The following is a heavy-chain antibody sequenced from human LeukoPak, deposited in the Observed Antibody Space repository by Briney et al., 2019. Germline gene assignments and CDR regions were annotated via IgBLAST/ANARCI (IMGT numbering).Heavy chain of an antibody. J-gene: IGHJ4*02. CDR3: ARDQTNRFDY. CDR2: IYSGGST. D-gene: IGHD1-14*01. Sequence: PGGSLRLSCAASGFTVSDNSMTWVRQAPGKGLEWVSVIYSGGSTYYADSVKGRFTISRHDPKNTLFLQMNSLRPEDTAVYYCARDQTNRFDYWGQGTLVIVSS. V-gene: IGHV3-53*04. CDR1: GFTVSDNS.